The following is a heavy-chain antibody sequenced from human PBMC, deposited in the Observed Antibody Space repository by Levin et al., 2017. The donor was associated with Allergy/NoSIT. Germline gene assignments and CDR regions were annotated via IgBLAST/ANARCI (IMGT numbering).Heavy chain of an antibody. V-gene: IGHV3-53*01. Sequence: GESLKISCEASGFTVSSTYLNWVRQAPGKGLEWVSVIYTGGGTAYADSVKGRFAISRDDSKNTLYLQMNNLRADDTAVYYCARGVTVIPSRGWYFDLWGRGALVTVSS. D-gene: IGHD4-17*01. CDR2: IYTGGGT. CDR1: GFTVSSTY. CDR3: ARGVTVIPSRGWYFDL. J-gene: IGHJ2*01.